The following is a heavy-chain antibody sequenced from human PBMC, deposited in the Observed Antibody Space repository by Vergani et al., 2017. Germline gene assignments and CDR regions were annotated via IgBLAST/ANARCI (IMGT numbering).Heavy chain of an antibody. Sequence: QLQLQESGPGLVKPSETLSLTCTVSGGSITSSSYYWGWIRQPPGKGLEWIGSIYYSGSTYYNPSLKSRVTISVDTSKNQFSLKLSSVTAADPAVYYCAVIVVVPAAMNFQHWGQGTLVTVSS. CDR3: AVIVVVPAAMNFQH. D-gene: IGHD2-2*01. CDR1: GGSITSSSYY. J-gene: IGHJ1*01. CDR2: IYYSGST. V-gene: IGHV4-39*01.